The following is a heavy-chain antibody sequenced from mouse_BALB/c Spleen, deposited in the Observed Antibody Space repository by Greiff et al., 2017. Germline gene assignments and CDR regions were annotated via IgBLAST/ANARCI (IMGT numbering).Heavy chain of an antibody. V-gene: IGHV5-4*02. Sequence: EVHLVESGGGLVKPGGSLKLSCAASGFTFSDYYMYWVRQTPEKRLEWVATISDGGSYTYYPDSVKGRFTISRDNAKNNLYLQMSSLKSEDTAMYYCARDYYGSSGYFDVWGAGTTVTVSS. CDR1: GFTFSDYY. CDR3: ARDYYGSSGYFDV. D-gene: IGHD1-1*01. CDR2: ISDGGSYT. J-gene: IGHJ1*01.